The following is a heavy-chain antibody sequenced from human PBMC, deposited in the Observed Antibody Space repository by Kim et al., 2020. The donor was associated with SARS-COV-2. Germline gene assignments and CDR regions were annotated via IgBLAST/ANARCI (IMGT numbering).Heavy chain of an antibody. CDR3: AVRGFLCNFFDF. D-gene: IGHD3-10*01. Sequence: GGSLRLSCAASGFSFSDFWMGWVRQAPGMGLEFVANIKQDGSEKYYMDSLKGRFIISRDNAKNSLYLQMNSLRADDTAIYYCAVRGFLCNFFDFWGQGTLVTVSS. J-gene: IGHJ4*02. V-gene: IGHV3-7*01. CDR2: IKQDGSEK. CDR1: GFSFSDFW.